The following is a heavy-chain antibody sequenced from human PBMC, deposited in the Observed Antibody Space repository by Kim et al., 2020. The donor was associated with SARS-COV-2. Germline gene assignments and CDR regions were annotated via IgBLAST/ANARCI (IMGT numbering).Heavy chain of an antibody. D-gene: IGHD3-10*01. J-gene: IGHJ5*02. CDR3: ARESSGSYYITPWFDP. CDR1: GFTFSSYS. V-gene: IGHV3-21*01. Sequence: GGSLRLSCAASGFTFSSYSMNWVRQAPGKGLEWVSSISSSSSYIYYADSVKGRFTISRDNAKNSLYLQMNSLRAEDTAVYYCARESSGSYYITPWFDPWGQGTLVTVSS. CDR2: ISSSSSYI.